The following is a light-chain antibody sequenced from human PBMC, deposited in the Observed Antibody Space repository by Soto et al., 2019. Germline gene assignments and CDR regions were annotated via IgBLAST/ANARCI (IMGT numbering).Light chain of an antibody. Sequence: EIVMTQSPATLSLSPGERATLSCRASQSVNSCLAWYQQKPGQAPRLLLYDASNRATGIPARFSGGGSGTDFTLTISSLEPEDSELYYCQRRTLWPPLTFGGGSKVEIK. V-gene: IGKV3-11*01. CDR2: DAS. CDR1: QSVNSC. J-gene: IGKJ4*01. CDR3: QRRTLWPPLT.